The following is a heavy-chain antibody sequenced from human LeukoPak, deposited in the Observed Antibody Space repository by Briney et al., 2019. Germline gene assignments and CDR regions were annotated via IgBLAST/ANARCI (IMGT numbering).Heavy chain of an antibody. Sequence: ASVKVSCKASGGTFSSYAISWVRQAPGQGLEWMGWINPNSGGTNYAQKFQGRVTMTRDTSISTAYMELSRLRSDDTAVYYCARGGYYYDSSGSIDYWGQGTLVTVSS. V-gene: IGHV1-2*02. CDR1: GGTFSSYA. CDR3: ARGGYYYDSSGSIDY. D-gene: IGHD3-22*01. J-gene: IGHJ4*02. CDR2: INPNSGGT.